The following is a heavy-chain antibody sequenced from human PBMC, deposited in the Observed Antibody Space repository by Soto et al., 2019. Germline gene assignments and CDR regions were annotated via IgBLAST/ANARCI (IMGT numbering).Heavy chain of an antibody. CDR2: IYHSGST. CDR1: GGSISSGGYS. D-gene: IGHD2-21*01. V-gene: IGHV4-30-2*01. J-gene: IGHJ4*02. CDR3: ARGNVVAIDY. Sequence: PSETLSLTCAVSGGSISSGGYSWSWIRQPPGKGLEWIGYIYHSGSTYYNPSLKSRVTISVDRSKNQFSLKLSSVTAADTAVYYCARGNVVAIDYWGQGTLVTV.